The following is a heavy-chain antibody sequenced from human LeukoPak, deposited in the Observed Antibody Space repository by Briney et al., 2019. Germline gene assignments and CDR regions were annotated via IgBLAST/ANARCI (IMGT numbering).Heavy chain of an antibody. Sequence: GASVKVSCKVSGYTLTELSMHWVRQAPGKGLEWMGGFDPEDGETIYAQKFQGRVTMTEDTSTDTAYMELSSLRSEDTAVYYCATIFRRYCSSTSCYRVAFDIWGQGTMVTVSS. D-gene: IGHD2-2*01. CDR3: ATIFRRYCSSTSCYRVAFDI. J-gene: IGHJ3*02. CDR1: GYTLTELS. V-gene: IGHV1-24*01. CDR2: FDPEDGET.